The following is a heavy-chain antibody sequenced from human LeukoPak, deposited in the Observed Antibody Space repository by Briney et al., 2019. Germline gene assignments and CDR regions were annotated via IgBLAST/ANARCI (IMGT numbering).Heavy chain of an antibody. D-gene: IGHD3-10*01. CDR3: ARGDAVTMVRGVTPPVNWFDP. CDR2: TYYRSKWYN. V-gene: IGHV6-1*01. J-gene: IGHJ5*02. Sequence: SQTLSLTCAISGDSVSSNSAAWNWIRQSPSRGLEWLRRTYYRSKWYNDYAVSVKSRITINPDTSKNQFSLQLNSVTPEDTAVYYCARGDAVTMVRGVTPPVNWFDPWGQGTLVTVSS. CDR1: GDSVSSNSAA.